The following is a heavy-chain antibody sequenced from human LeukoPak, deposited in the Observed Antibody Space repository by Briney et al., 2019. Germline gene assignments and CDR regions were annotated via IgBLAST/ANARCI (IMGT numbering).Heavy chain of an antibody. J-gene: IGHJ4*02. D-gene: IGHD3-22*01. CDR3: ARDYYYDSSGYWDYYFDY. CDR2: IWYDGSNK. CDR1: GFTFSRFG. Sequence: GGSLRLSCAASGFTFSRFGMHWVRQARGKGLEWVAVIWYDGSNKYYADSVKGRFTISRDNSKNTLYLEMNSLRAEDTAVYYCARDYYYDSSGYWDYYFDYWGQGTLVPVSS. V-gene: IGHV3-33*01.